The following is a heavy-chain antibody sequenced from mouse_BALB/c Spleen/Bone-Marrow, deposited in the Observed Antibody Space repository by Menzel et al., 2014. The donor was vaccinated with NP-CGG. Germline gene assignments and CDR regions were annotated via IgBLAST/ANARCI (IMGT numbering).Heavy chain of an antibody. CDR1: GFNVKDTY. D-gene: IGHD2-4*01. CDR3: AGYDYYQAWFAY. CDR2: IDPANGNT. Sequence: VQLQQPGAELVKPGASVKLSCTASGFNVKDTYMHWVKQRPEQGLEWIGRIDPANGNTKYDPKFQGKATITADTSSNTAYLQLSNLTSEDTAVYYCAGYDYYQAWFAYWGQGTLVTVSA. V-gene: IGHV14-3*02. J-gene: IGHJ3*01.